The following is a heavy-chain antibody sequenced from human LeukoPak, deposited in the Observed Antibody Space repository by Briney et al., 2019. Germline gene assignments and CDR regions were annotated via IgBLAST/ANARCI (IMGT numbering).Heavy chain of an antibody. CDR1: GGTFSSYA. V-gene: IGHV1-69*04. CDR2: IIPILGIA. Sequence: SVKVSCKAPGGTFSSYAISWVRQAPGQGLEWMGRIIPILGIANYAQKFQGRVTITADKSTSTAYMELSSLRSEDTAVYYCASRYNWSADWFDPWGQGTLVTVSS. CDR3: ASRYNWSADWFDP. D-gene: IGHD1-1*01. J-gene: IGHJ5*02.